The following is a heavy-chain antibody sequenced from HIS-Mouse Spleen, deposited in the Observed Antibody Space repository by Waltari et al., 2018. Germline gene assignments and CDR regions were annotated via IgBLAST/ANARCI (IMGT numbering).Heavy chain of an antibody. Sequence: QLQLQESGPGLVKPSETLSLTCTVSGGSISSSSYYWGWIRQPPGKGLEWIGSIYYSGSTYSNPSLRSGVTISVDTSKNQFSLKLGSVTAADTAVYYCAREIPYSSSWYDWYFDLWGRGTLVTVSS. V-gene: IGHV4-39*07. CDR3: AREIPYSSSWYDWYFDL. CDR2: IYYSGST. D-gene: IGHD6-13*01. J-gene: IGHJ2*01. CDR1: GGSISSSSYY.